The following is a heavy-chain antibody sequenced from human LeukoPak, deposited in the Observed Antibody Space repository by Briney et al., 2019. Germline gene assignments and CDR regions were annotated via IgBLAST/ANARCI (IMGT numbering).Heavy chain of an antibody. Sequence: GASVKVSCKASGYTFTSYGISWVRQAPGQGLEWMGWISGYNGNTKYTQKLQGRVTMTRDTSTNTAYMELSALTSEDTAVYYCARNPPRTGDFNSWGQGALVTVSS. CDR2: ISGYNGNT. CDR1: GYTFTSYG. CDR3: ARNPPRTGDFNS. V-gene: IGHV1-18*01. D-gene: IGHD7-27*01. J-gene: IGHJ4*02.